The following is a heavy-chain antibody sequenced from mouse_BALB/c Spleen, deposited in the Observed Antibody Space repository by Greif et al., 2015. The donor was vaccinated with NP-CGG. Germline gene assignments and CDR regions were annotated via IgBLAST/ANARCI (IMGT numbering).Heavy chain of an antibody. V-gene: IGHV1-4*01. J-gene: IGHJ3*01. CDR1: GYTFTSYT. Sequence: VKLMESGAELARPGASVKMSCKASGYTFTSYTMHWVKQRPGQGLEWIGYINPSSGYTNYNQKFKDKATLTADKSSSTAYMQLSSLTSEDSAVYYCARCYDYDGAWFAYWGQGTLVTVSA. CDR2: INPSSGYT. CDR3: ARCYDYDGAWFAY. D-gene: IGHD2-4*01.